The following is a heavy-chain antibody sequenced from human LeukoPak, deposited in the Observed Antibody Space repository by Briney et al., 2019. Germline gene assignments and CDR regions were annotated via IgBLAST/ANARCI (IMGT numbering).Heavy chain of an antibody. Sequence: GGSLRLSCAASGFTFSSYWMHWVRQAPGKGLEWVSGISWNSGSIGYADSVKGRFTISRDNAKNSLYLQMNSLRAEDMALYYCAKEAEPYGSGSYQLFDYWGQGTLVTVSS. CDR3: AKEAEPYGSGSYQLFDY. CDR1: GFTFSSYW. V-gene: IGHV3-9*03. D-gene: IGHD3-10*01. J-gene: IGHJ4*02. CDR2: ISWNSGSI.